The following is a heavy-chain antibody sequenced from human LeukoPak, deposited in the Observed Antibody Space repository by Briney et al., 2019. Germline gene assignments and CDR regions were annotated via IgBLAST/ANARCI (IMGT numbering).Heavy chain of an antibody. CDR2: INPNSGGT. Sequence: ASVKVSCKASGYTFTGYYMHWVRQAPGQGLEWMGWINPNSGGTNYAQKFQGRVTMTGDTSISTAYMELSRLRSDDTAVYYCARDDSSRSQYYYYYYGMDVWGQGTTVTVSS. D-gene: IGHD6-13*01. CDR1: GYTFTGYY. CDR3: ARDDSSRSQYYYYYYGMDV. J-gene: IGHJ6*02. V-gene: IGHV1-2*02.